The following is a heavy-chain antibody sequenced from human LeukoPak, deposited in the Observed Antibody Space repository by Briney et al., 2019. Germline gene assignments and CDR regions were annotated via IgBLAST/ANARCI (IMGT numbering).Heavy chain of an antibody. J-gene: IGHJ4*02. CDR1: GFTFSSYY. CDR3: ARECDTALVGDDY. D-gene: IGHD5-18*01. Sequence: GGSLRLSCAGSGFTFSSYYMHWVRQAPGKGLEWVSSISSTSRYIFYADSVTGRFTISRDNAKNSLYLQMNSLRAEDTAVYYCARECDTALVGDDYWGQGTLVTVSS. CDR2: ISSTSRYI. V-gene: IGHV3-21*01.